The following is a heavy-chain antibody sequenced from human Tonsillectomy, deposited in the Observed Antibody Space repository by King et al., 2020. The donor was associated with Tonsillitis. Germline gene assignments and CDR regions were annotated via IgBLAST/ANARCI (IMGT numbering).Heavy chain of an antibody. J-gene: IGHJ4*02. D-gene: IGHD5-12*01. V-gene: IGHV4-30-2*01. Sequence: QLQESGSGVVEPSQTLSLTCSVSAGSITTNYYCWCSIRQPPGDVLWWIVYIYHNGGTFYTPSLTGRVTMSVESSKNQFSLSVHSVNAADTAVYYCARTSRGYSGYGHFDFWGQGVLVPVSS. CDR2: IYHNGGT. CDR3: ARTSRGYSGYGHFDF. CDR1: AGSITTNYYC.